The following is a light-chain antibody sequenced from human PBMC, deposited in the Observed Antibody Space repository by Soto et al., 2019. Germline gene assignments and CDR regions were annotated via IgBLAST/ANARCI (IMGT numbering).Light chain of an antibody. CDR3: QQRNIWPPVT. CDR2: GAF. V-gene: IGKV3-11*01. J-gene: IGKJ5*01. CDR1: PSVANF. Sequence: EIVLTQSPATLSLSPGERATLSCRASPSVANFVAWYQQKPGQAPRLLIYGAFNRATGIPARFSGSGSGTYFTLTISSLEPEDSAVYYCQQRNIWPPVTFGHGTRLDIK.